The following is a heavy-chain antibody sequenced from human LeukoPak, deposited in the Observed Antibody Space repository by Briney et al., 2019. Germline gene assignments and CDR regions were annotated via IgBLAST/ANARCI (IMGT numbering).Heavy chain of an antibody. J-gene: IGHJ4*02. D-gene: IGHD5-12*01. CDR1: GFTFDDYA. CDR2: ISWNSGSI. V-gene: IGHV3-9*03. CDR3: AKGIDSGYDSGLFDY. Sequence: GRSLRLSCAASGFTFDDYAMHWVRQAPGKGLEWVSGISWNSGSIGYADSVKGRFTISRDNAKNSLYLQMNSRRAEDMALYYCAKGIDSGYDSGLFDYWGQGTLVTVSS.